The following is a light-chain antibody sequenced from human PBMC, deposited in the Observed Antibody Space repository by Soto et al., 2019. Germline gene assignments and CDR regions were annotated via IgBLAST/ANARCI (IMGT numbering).Light chain of an antibody. V-gene: IGLV2-14*01. CDR2: EVS. Sequence: QSVLTQPASLSGSPGQSITISCTGTSSDVGGYNYVSWYQQHPGKVPKLMIFEVSNRPSGVSNRFSGSKSGNTASLTISGLQAEDEADYYCSSYTTSRTLVFGPGTKVTVL. CDR3: SSYTTSRTLV. J-gene: IGLJ1*01. CDR1: SSDVGGYNY.